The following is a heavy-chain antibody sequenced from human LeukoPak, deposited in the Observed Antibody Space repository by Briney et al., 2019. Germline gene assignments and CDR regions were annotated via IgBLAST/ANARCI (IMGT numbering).Heavy chain of an antibody. J-gene: IGHJ4*02. D-gene: IGHD3-16*02. CDR1: GFTFSNYG. CDR3: ARTDYDYVWGSYRPIDY. CDR2: ISYDGSNQ. V-gene: IGHV3-30*03. Sequence: GGSLRLSCAASGFTFSNYGMHWVRQPPGKGLEWVAIISYDGSNQYYVDSVKGRFTISRDNSKNTLYLQMNSLRAGDTAVYYCARTDYDYVWGSYRPIDYWGQGTLVTVSS.